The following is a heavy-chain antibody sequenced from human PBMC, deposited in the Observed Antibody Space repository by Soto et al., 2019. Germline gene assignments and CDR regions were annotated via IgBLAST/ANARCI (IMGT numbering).Heavy chain of an antibody. V-gene: IGHV4-59*01. CDR3: ARDRRDGYKRYFDF. CDR1: GVSITSYF. CDR2: ISFSGAT. Sequence: PSETLSLTCTVSGVSITSYFWSWIRQTPGKGLDWIGSISFSGATYSTPSLKGRAALSVDTSENHLSLTLNSVTSAATAVYFCARDRRDGYKRYFDFWGQGNPVTVSS. J-gene: IGHJ4*02. D-gene: IGHD5-12*01.